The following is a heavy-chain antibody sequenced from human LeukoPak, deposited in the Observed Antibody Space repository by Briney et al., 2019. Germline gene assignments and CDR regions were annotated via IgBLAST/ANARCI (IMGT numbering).Heavy chain of an antibody. J-gene: IGHJ6*03. Sequence: GGSLRLSCAASGFTFSSYWMHWVRQAPGKGLVWVSRIKSDGSNTNYADSVKGRFTISRDNAKNTLHLQMNSLRAEDTAVYYCAKGYSSSWYHYYYYMDVWGKGTTVTVSS. CDR3: AKGYSSSWYHYYYYMDV. CDR2: IKSDGSNT. V-gene: IGHV3-74*01. D-gene: IGHD6-13*01. CDR1: GFTFSSYW.